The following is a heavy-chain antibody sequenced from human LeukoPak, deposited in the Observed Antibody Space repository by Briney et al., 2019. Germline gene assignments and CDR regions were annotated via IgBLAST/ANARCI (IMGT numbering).Heavy chain of an antibody. J-gene: IGHJ6*03. CDR1: GFIFSTYS. Sequence: GGSLRLSCAASGFIFSTYSMNWVRQAPGKGLEWVSSISSSTSYIYYADSVKGRFTISRDNAKNSLYLQMNSLRPEDTAVYYCARETYSSSWSAKFYYYYYMDVWGKGTTVTVSS. D-gene: IGHD6-13*01. V-gene: IGHV3-21*01. CDR2: ISSSTSYI. CDR3: ARETYSSSWSAKFYYYYYMDV.